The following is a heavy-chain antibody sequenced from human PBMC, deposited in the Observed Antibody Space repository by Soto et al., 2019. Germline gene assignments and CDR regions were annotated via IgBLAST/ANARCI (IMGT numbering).Heavy chain of an antibody. CDR3: ARRFAAHPYFDY. J-gene: IGHJ4*02. Sequence: PGESLKISCKGSGYIFANDWIAWVRQMPGKGLEWMGMIFPGDSDTRYSPSFQGQVTISADKSINTAYFQWSSLKASDTAIYYCARRFAAHPYFDYWGQGALVTVSS. V-gene: IGHV5-51*01. D-gene: IGHD6-6*01. CDR2: IFPGDSDT. CDR1: GYIFANDW.